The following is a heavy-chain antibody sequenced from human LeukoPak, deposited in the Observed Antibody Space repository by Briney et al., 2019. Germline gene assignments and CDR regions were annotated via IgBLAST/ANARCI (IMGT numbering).Heavy chain of an antibody. CDR1: GYTLTQHS. V-gene: IGHV7-4-1*02. D-gene: IGHD3-10*01. CDR2: IITDTGNP. J-gene: IGHJ4*02. Sequence: VASVEVSCKASGYTLTQHSMNWVRQAPGQGLEWMGWIITDTGNPTYAQGFTGRFVFSVDTSVNTAYLQISSLKAEDTAVYYCAREVLRHDYWGQGTLVTVSS. CDR3: AREVLRHDY.